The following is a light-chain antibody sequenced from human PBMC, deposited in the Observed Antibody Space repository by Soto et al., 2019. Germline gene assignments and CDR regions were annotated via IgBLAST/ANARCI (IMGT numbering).Light chain of an antibody. CDR2: DAS. V-gene: IGKV1-5*01. Sequence: DIQMTQSPSTLSASVGDRVTITCRARQTISIWLAWYQQKPGKAPKLLVYDASTLQSGVASRFSGSGSGTEFTLIISGLQPDDSATYYCQQYTNTNNPWMFGQGTKVDI. CDR3: QQYTNTNNPWM. CDR1: QTISIW. J-gene: IGKJ1*01.